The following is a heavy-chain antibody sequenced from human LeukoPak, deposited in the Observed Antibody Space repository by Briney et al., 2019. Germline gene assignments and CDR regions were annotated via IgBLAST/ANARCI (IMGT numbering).Heavy chain of an antibody. J-gene: IGHJ4*02. CDR1: GYTLTEVS. CDR2: FDPEDGET. CDR3: ATGTVSSSWLGIFDF. D-gene: IGHD6-13*01. V-gene: IGHV1-24*01. Sequence: ASVKVSCKISGYTLTEVSMHWVRQAPGKGLEWMGRFDPEDGETLSAQRFQGRLTMAEDTSADTAYMELSSLTSDDTALYYCATGTVSSSWLGIFDFWGQGTLVTVSS.